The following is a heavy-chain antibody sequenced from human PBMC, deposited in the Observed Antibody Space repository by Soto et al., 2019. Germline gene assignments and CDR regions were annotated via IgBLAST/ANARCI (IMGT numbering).Heavy chain of an antibody. D-gene: IGHD2-21*01. V-gene: IGHV4-59*01. J-gene: IGHJ4*02. CDR3: AGDVNHSILAYY. Sequence: QVQLQESGPGLVKPSETLSLTCSVSGGSISSYYWSWIRQPPGKGLEWIGYVHNSGSSNYNPSLKRRVTISVDTSKNQFSLKLRSVTAADTAVYYCAGDVNHSILAYYWGQGTLVTVSS. CDR2: VHNSGSS. CDR1: GGSISSYY.